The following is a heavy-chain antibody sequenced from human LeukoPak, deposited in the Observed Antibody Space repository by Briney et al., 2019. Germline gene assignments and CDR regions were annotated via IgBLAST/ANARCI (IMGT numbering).Heavy chain of an antibody. CDR1: GFTFSSYA. CDR2: ISYDGSNK. V-gene: IGHV3-30-3*01. CDR3: ARAVYQLLPFDY. J-gene: IGHJ4*02. D-gene: IGHD2-2*01. Sequence: GGSLRLSCAASGFTFSSYAMHWVRQAPGKGLEWVAVISYDGSNKYYADSVKGRFTISRDNAKNSLYLQMNSLRAEDTAVYYCARAVYQLLPFDYWGQGTLVTVSS.